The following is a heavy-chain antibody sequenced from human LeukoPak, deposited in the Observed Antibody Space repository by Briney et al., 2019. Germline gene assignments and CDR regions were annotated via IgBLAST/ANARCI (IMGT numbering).Heavy chain of an antibody. Sequence: GGSLRLSCEASGFTFNTYAIYWVRQAPGKGLEWVSGICGSGGCTYYADTVKGRFTISRDNSKNTVYLQMNTLAADDTAVYYCAKTTVGYSSGRYPGWPADCWGQGTLVAVSS. D-gene: IGHD6-19*01. CDR2: ICGSGGCT. J-gene: IGHJ4*02. CDR1: GFTFNTYA. CDR3: AKTTVGYSSGRYPGWPADC. V-gene: IGHV3-23*01.